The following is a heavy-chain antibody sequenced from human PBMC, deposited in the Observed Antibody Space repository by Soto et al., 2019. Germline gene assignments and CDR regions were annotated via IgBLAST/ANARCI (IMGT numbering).Heavy chain of an antibody. Sequence: GGSLRLFCAASGFTFSSYWMTWVRQAPGKGLEWVANIKQDGSEKYYVDSVKGRFTISRDNAKNSLYLQMNSLRAEDTAVYYCARGSESSGWPGLYYFDYWGQGTLVTVSS. CDR2: IKQDGSEK. CDR1: GFTFSSYW. CDR3: ARGSESSGWPGLYYFDY. J-gene: IGHJ4*02. V-gene: IGHV3-7*01. D-gene: IGHD6-19*01.